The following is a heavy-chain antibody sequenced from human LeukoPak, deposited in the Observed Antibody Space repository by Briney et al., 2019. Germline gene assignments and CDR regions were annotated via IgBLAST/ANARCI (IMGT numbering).Heavy chain of an antibody. D-gene: IGHD2-21*01. CDR2: IKQDGSEK. CDR1: GFTFSSYA. Sequence: GGSLRLSCAASGFTFSSYAMSWVRQAPGKGLEGVANIKQDGSEKYYVDSVKGRFTISRDNAKNSLYLQMNSLRAEDTAVYYCARDIPYYYGMDVWGQGTTVTVSS. V-gene: IGHV3-7*01. CDR3: ARDIPYYYGMDV. J-gene: IGHJ6*02.